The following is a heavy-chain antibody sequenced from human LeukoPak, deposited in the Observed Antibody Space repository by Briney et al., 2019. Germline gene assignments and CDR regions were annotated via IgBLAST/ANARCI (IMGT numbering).Heavy chain of an antibody. J-gene: IGHJ6*03. Sequence: SVKVSCKASGGTFSSYAISWVRQAPGQGLEWMGGIIPIFGTANYAQKFQGRVTITTDESTSTAYMELSSLRSEDTAVYYCARDQGGRSIDYGDYSDTPYYMDVWGKGTTVTVSS. CDR2: IIPIFGTA. V-gene: IGHV1-69*05. CDR3: ARDQGGRSIDYGDYSDTPYYMDV. D-gene: IGHD4-17*01. CDR1: GGTFSSYA.